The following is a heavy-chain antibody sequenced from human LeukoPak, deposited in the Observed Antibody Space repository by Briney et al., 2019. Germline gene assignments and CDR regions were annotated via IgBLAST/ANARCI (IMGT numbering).Heavy chain of an antibody. D-gene: IGHD6-19*01. CDR1: GYTFTGYY. V-gene: IGHV1-2*02. CDR3: ARGGGSSGWYWFDP. J-gene: IGHJ5*02. Sequence: GASVEVSCKASGYTFTGYYMHWVRQAPGQGLEWMGWINPNSGGTNYAQKFQGRVTMTRDTSISTAYMDLSRLRSDDTAVYYCARGGGSSGWYWFDPWGQGTLVTVSS. CDR2: INPNSGGT.